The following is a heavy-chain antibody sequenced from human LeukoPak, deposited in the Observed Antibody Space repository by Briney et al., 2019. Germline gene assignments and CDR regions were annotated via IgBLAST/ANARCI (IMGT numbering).Heavy chain of an antibody. Sequence: GGSLRLSCVGSGFTFRSHWVNWVRQSPGKGLEWVANKKPDGIDKYYVDSARGRFTVSRDNAKNSAFLQMNSLRAEDTAIYYCATISAQTFDIWGQGTLVSVSS. CDR1: GFTFRSHW. D-gene: IGHD5-24*01. J-gene: IGHJ3*02. CDR3: ATISAQTFDI. V-gene: IGHV3-7*01. CDR2: KKPDGIDK.